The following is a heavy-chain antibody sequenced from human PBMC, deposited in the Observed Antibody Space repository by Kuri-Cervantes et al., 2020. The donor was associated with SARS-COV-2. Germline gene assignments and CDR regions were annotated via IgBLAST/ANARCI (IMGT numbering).Heavy chain of an antibody. Sequence: GESLKISCAVSGLRFSSQTMSWVRQAAGKGLEWVSGISGSGGSTYYADSVEGRFTISRDNAKNSLYLQMNSLRAEDTAVYYCARGTYCSGGSCYWANYYMDVWGKGTTVTVSS. CDR3: ARGTYCSGGSCYWANYYMDV. J-gene: IGHJ6*03. D-gene: IGHD2-15*01. CDR2: ISGSGGST. CDR1: GLRFSSQT. V-gene: IGHV3-23*01.